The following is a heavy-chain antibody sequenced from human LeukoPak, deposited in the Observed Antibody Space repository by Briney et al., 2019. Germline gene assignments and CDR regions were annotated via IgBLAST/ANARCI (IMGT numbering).Heavy chain of an antibody. V-gene: IGHV4-59*01. CDR1: GGSISSYY. D-gene: IGHD4-23*01. CDR2: IYYSGST. Sequence: SETLPLTCTVSGGSISSYYWSWIRQPPGKGLEWIGYIYYSGSTNYNPSLKSRVTISVDTSKNQFSLKLSSVTAADTAVYYCARVLDGGNSYYFDYWGQGTLVTVSS. CDR3: ARVLDGGNSYYFDY. J-gene: IGHJ4*02.